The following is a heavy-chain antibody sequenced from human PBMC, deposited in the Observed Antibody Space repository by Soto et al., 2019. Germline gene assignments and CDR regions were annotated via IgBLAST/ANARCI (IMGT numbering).Heavy chain of an antibody. Sequence: QVQLVESGGGVVQPGRSLRLSCAASGFTFSSYGMHWVRQAPGKGLAWVAVIWYDGSNKYYADSVKGRFTISRDNSKNTLYLQMNSLRAEDTAVYYCAREVEMATIFPYYFDYWGQGTLVTVSS. J-gene: IGHJ4*02. CDR3: AREVEMATIFPYYFDY. V-gene: IGHV3-33*01. CDR2: IWYDGSNK. CDR1: GFTFSSYG. D-gene: IGHD5-12*01.